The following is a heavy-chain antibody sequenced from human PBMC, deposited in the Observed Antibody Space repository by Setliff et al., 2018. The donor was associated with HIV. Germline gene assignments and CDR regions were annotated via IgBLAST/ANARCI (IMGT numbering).Heavy chain of an antibody. Sequence: SETLSLTCTVSGGSISSSSYYWGWIRQPPGKGLEWIGSIYYSGSTYYNPSLKSRVTISVDTSKNQFSLKLSSVTAADTAVYYCASEDYYYYGMDVWGQGTTVTVSS. V-gene: IGHV4-39*01. J-gene: IGHJ6*02. CDR2: IYYSGST. CDR3: ASEDYYYYGMDV. CDR1: GGSISSSSYY.